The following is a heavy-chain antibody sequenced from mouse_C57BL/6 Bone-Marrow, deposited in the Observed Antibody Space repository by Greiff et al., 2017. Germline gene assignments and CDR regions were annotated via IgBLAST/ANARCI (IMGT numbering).Heavy chain of an antibody. CDR1: GFTFSDYY. Sequence: EVMLVESGGGLVQPGGSLKLSCAASGFTFSDYYMYWVRQTPEKRLEWVAYISNGGGSTYYPDTVKGRFTISRDNAKNTLYLQMSRLKSEDTAMYYCARHGTGYFDYWGQGTTLTVSS. D-gene: IGHD4-1*01. CDR2: ISNGGGST. CDR3: ARHGTGYFDY. J-gene: IGHJ2*01. V-gene: IGHV5-12*01.